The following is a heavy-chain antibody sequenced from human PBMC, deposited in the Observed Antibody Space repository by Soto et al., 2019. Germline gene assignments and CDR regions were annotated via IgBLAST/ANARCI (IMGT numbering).Heavy chain of an antibody. V-gene: IGHV3-23*01. Sequence: PGGSLRLSCAASGFTFSSYAMSWVRQAPGKGLEWVSAISGSGGSTYYADSVKGRFTISRDNSKNTLYLQMNSLRAEDTAVYYCAKHYDFWSGYLSFMGWFDPWGQGTLVTVSS. CDR2: ISGSGGST. J-gene: IGHJ5*02. CDR1: GFTFSSYA. D-gene: IGHD3-3*01. CDR3: AKHYDFWSGYLSFMGWFDP.